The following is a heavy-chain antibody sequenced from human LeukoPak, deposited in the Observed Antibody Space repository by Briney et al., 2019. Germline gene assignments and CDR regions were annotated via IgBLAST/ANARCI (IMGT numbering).Heavy chain of an antibody. CDR1: GFTFSDYY. CDR3: ARDGGYYGSGSYYKVGVGWFDP. V-gene: IGHV3-11*04. J-gene: IGHJ5*02. Sequence: MTGGSLRLSCAASGFTFSDYYMSWIRQAPGKGLEWVSYISSSGSTIYYADSVKGRFTISRDNAKNSLYLQMNSLRAEDTAVYYCARDGGYYGSGSYYKVGVGWFDPWGQGTLVTVSS. D-gene: IGHD3-10*01. CDR2: ISSSGSTI.